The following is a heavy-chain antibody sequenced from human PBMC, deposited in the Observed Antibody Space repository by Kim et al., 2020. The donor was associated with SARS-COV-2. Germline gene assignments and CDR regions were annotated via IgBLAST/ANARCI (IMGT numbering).Heavy chain of an antibody. V-gene: IGHV3-21*01. CDR2: LSGDTNYI. Sequence: GGSLRLSCAASGFAFSAYHMNWVRQAPGKGLEWVSSLSGDTNYIYCANSVKGRFTISRDNAKNSLYLQMNSLRAEDTAVYYCTRNVGGYSNGLDWGQGTLVTVSS. CDR1: GFAFSAYH. CDR3: TRNVGGYSNGLD. J-gene: IGHJ4*02. D-gene: IGHD5-18*01.